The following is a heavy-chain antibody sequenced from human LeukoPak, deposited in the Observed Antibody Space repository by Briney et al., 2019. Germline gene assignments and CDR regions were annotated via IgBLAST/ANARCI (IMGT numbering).Heavy chain of an antibody. CDR1: GYRFISNY. V-gene: IGHV1-2*02. D-gene: IGHD2-21*02. CDR3: AREGSYCVGGDCYSFDF. Sequence: ASVKVSWKASGYRFISNYIQWVRQAPGLGPEWMGWMHPGNGNTRYAEKFQGRVTMTRDTSINTAYMDLSSLRSDDTAVYYCAREGSYCVGGDCYSFDFWGQGTLITVSS. J-gene: IGHJ4*02. CDR2: MHPGNGNT.